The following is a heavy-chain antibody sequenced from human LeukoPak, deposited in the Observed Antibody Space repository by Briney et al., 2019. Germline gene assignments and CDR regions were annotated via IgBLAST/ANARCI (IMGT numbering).Heavy chain of an antibody. D-gene: IGHD3-9*01. Sequence: GGSLRLSCAASGFTFNSYWMHWVRQVPGKGLVWVSRINSDGSRTNYVDSAKGRFTISRDNAKNSLYLQMNSLRAEDTAVYYCARDRSVGLRYFDWLYAFDIWGQGTMVTVSS. J-gene: IGHJ3*02. CDR3: ARDRSVGLRYFDWLYAFDI. V-gene: IGHV3-74*01. CDR1: GFTFNSYW. CDR2: INSDGSRT.